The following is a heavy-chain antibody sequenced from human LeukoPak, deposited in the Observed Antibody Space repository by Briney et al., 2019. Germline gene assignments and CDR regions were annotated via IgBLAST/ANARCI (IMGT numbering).Heavy chain of an antibody. D-gene: IGHD6-13*01. V-gene: IGHV3-30-3*01. J-gene: IGHJ4*02. CDR1: GFTFSSYA. CDR3: ARGLGGGSSWYLGDY. CDR2: ISYDGNKK. Sequence: GGSLRLSCAASGFTFSSYAMHWVRQAPGKGLEWVAVISYDGNKKYNADSVKGRFTISRDNSKNTLYLQMSSLRAEDTAVYYCARGLGGGSSWYLGDYWGQGTLVTVSS.